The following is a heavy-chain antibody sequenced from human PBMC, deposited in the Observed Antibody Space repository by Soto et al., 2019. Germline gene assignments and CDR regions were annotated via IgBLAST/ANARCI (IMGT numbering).Heavy chain of an antibody. CDR2: IYPGDSDT. CDR3: AIQSLTRKYGYRYGPGKYYFDY. Sequence: ESLKISCKGSGYSFTSYWIGWVRQMPGKGLDWMRIIYPGDSDTRYSPSFQGQVTISADKSISTAYLQWSSLKASDTAMYYCAIQSLTRKYGYRYGPGKYYFDYWGQGTLVTVSS. V-gene: IGHV5-51*01. CDR1: GYSFTSYW. D-gene: IGHD5-18*01. J-gene: IGHJ4*02.